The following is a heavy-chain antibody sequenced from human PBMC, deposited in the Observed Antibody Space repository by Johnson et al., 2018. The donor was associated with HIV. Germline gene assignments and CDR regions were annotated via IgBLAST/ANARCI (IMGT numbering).Heavy chain of an antibody. CDR3: AGDMGTHAFDI. D-gene: IGHD7-27*01. Sequence: VQLVESGGGLVQPGGSLRLSCAASVFTFSSYDMHWVRQAPGKGLEWVSGIAIAGDTYYPVSVKGRFTISRENAKNSLYLQMDSLRAGDTAVYYCAGDMGTHAFDIWGQGTMVTVSS. V-gene: IGHV3-13*01. CDR1: VFTFSSYD. J-gene: IGHJ3*02. CDR2: IAIAGDT.